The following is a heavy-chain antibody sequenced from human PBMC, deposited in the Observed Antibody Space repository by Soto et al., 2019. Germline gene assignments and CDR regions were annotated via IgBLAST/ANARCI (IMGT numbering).Heavy chain of an antibody. CDR2: MYYSGSS. Sequence: QVQLRESGPGLVKPSQTLSLTCTVSVGSITSGGYYWNCIRQHPGKGLEWIGYMYYSGSSYYNPFLRSRVIMSADTSENHFALKLSSVTAADTAVYLWARGYRQSGYSSSWVFDYWGQGTLVNVSS. V-gene: IGHV4-31*03. J-gene: IGHJ4*02. CDR1: VGSITSGGYY. CDR3: ARGYRQSGYSSSWVFDY. D-gene: IGHD6-13*01.